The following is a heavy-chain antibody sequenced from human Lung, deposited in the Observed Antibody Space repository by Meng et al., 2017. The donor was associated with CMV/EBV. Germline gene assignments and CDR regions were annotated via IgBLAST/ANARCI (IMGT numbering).Heavy chain of an antibody. CDR3: ARGNGWRFDY. CDR1: GYTFTSSS. D-gene: IGHD6-19*01. CDR2: ININTGNP. V-gene: IGHV7-4-1*01. Sequence: RVQSGSEFKKPGDSVKVSCQAAGYTFTSSSMNWVRHAPGQGLEWMGWININTGNPTYAQGFTGRFVFSLDTSVSTAYLQIDSLKADDTAVYYCARGNGWRFDYWGQGTLVTVSS. J-gene: IGHJ4*02.